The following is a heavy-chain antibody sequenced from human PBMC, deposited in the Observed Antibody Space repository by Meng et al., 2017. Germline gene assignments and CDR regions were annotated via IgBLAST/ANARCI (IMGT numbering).Heavy chain of an antibody. J-gene: IGHJ4*02. Sequence: QLQLVQAGAELKKTGASRKVACKASGYTFTSYAMNWVRQATGQGLEWMGWINTNTGNQPYAQGFTGRFVFSLDTSVSTAYLQISSLKAEDTAVYYCAREGRVDFDYWGQGTLVTVSS. V-gene: IGHV7-4-1*02. CDR2: INTNTGNQ. CDR3: AREGRVDFDY. CDR1: GYTFTSYA. D-gene: IGHD1-26*01.